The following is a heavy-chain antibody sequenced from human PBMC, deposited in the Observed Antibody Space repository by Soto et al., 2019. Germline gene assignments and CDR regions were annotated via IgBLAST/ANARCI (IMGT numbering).Heavy chain of an antibody. CDR1: GFTFSSYG. D-gene: IGHD2-15*01. J-gene: IGHJ1*01. Sequence: QVQLVESGGGVVQPGRSLRLSCAASGFTFSSYGMHWVRQAPGKGLEWVAVISYDGSDKYYADSVKGRFTVSRDNSNNDLELQMESRRAEDTAVYYWAKGVVVASNYVQQWGQGTLVTVSS. CDR3: AKGVVVASNYVQQ. V-gene: IGHV3-30*18. CDR2: ISYDGSDK.